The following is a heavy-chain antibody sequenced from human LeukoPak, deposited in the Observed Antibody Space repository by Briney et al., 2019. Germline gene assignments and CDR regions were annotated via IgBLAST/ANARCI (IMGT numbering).Heavy chain of an antibody. CDR2: INADGSTT. Sequence: GGSLRLTCAASGFTFGNSWVHWVRQAPGKGLVWVSLINADGSTTTYADSVKGRFTISRDNARNTVSLQMNSLTIEDTAVYYCVVVVEPPDSDGFDVWGQGTMITVSS. D-gene: IGHD1-14*01. J-gene: IGHJ3*01. CDR3: VVVVEPPDSDGFDV. CDR1: GFTFGNSW. V-gene: IGHV3-74*01.